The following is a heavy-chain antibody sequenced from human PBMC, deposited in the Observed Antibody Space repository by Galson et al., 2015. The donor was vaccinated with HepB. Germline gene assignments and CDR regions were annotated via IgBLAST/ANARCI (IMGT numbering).Heavy chain of an antibody. CDR3: ARRPIYYDFCSGYLGAFDI. D-gene: IGHD3-3*01. J-gene: IGHJ3*02. CDR2: IYPGESDT. Sequence: QSGAEVTKPGESLKISCKGSGYSFTSYWIGWVRQMPGKGLEWTGIIYPGESDTRYSPSFQGQVTISDDKSISTAYLQWSSLKASDTAMYYCARRPIYYDFCSGYLGAFDIWSQGTMVTVSS. CDR1: GYSFTSYW. V-gene: IGHV5-51*01.